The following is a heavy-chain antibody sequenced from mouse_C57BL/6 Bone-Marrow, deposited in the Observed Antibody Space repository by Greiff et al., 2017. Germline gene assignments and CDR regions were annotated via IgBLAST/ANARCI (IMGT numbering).Heavy chain of an antibody. Sequence: QVQLQQSGAELVKPGASVKMSCKASGYTFTSYWITWVKQRPGQGLEWIGDIYPGSGSTNYNEKFKSKATLTVDTSSSTAYMQLSSLTSEDSAVYYCARGPITTVVHYYAMDYWGQGTSVTVSS. CDR1: GYTFTSYW. CDR2: IYPGSGST. V-gene: IGHV1-55*01. J-gene: IGHJ4*01. D-gene: IGHD1-1*01. CDR3: ARGPITTVVHYYAMDY.